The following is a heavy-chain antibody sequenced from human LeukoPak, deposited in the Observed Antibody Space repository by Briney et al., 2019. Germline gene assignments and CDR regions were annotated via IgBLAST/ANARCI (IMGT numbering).Heavy chain of an antibody. CDR2: IYTSGST. V-gene: IGHV4-61*02. J-gene: IGHJ3*02. D-gene: IGHD1-26*01. Sequence: SETPSLTCTVSGGSISSGSYHWSWIRQPAGKGLEWIGRIYTSGSTNYNPSLKSRVTISVDTSKNQFSLKLSSVTAADTAVYYCARWSWGSYFLIWGQGTMVTVSS. CDR3: ARWSWGSYFLI. CDR1: GGSISSGSYH.